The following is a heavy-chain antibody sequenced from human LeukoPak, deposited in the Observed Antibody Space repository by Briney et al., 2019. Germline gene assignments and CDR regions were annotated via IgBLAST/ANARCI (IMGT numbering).Heavy chain of an antibody. CDR2: INPHSGNT. D-gene: IGHD6-13*01. J-gene: IGHJ5*02. CDR3: ARDFSISWSNWFDP. V-gene: IGHV1-2*02. Sequence: GASVKVSCKASGYTFSAYYIHWVRQAPGQGLEWMGWINPHSGNTNYAQKFQGRVTMTKDTSITTAYVELTRLGSDDTAVYYCARDFSISWSNWFDPWGQGTLVTVSS. CDR1: GYTFSAYY.